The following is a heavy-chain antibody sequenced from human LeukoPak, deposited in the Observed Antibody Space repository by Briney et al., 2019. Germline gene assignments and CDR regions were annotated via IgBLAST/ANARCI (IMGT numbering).Heavy chain of an antibody. CDR3: ARRDPVAVCAFDI. J-gene: IGHJ3*02. Sequence: PSETLSLTCTVSGGSITSSGYYWGWIRQPPGKGPEWTATIYYSGGRTYYNPSLKSRVTISLDTSKNQFSLTVALVTAADTAVYHCARRDPVAVCAFDIWGQGTMVTVSS. CDR2: IYYSGGRT. CDR1: GGSITSSGYY. V-gene: IGHV4-39*01. D-gene: IGHD2-21*01.